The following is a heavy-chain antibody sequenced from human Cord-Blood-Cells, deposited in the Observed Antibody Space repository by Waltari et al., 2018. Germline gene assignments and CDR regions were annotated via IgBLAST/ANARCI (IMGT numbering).Heavy chain of an antibody. Sequence: QVQLVESGGGVVQPGRSLRLSCAASGFTSSSYAMHWVRQAPGKGLGWVAVISYDGSNKYYADSVKGRFTISRDNSKNTLYLQMNSLRAEDTAVYYCARDGSPGRGSYRYNYWGQGTLVTVSS. J-gene: IGHJ4*02. CDR3: ARDGSPGRGSYRYNY. CDR1: GFTSSSYA. D-gene: IGHD3-16*02. V-gene: IGHV3-30*04. CDR2: ISYDGSNK.